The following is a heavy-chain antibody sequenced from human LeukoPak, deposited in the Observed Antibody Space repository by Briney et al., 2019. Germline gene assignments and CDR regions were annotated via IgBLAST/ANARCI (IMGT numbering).Heavy chain of an antibody. D-gene: IGHD5-18*01. Sequence: PSETLSLTCTVSGGSISTYYWSWIRQPPGKGLEYIGYIYYSGSTNYNPSLKSRVTISLDTSKNQFSLKLSSVTAADTAVYYCAKNLHSLYTAPKPDAFDIWGQGTMVTVSS. CDR2: IYYSGST. V-gene: IGHV4-59*01. CDR3: AKNLHSLYTAPKPDAFDI. CDR1: GGSISTYY. J-gene: IGHJ3*02.